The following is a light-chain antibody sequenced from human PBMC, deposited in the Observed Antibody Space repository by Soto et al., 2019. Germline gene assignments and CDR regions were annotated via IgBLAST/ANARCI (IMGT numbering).Light chain of an antibody. CDR1: ESLSTF. CDR3: QSYNDWPFA. J-gene: IGKJ2*01. CDR2: GAS. V-gene: IGKV3-15*01. Sequence: EIVLTQSPGTLSVSPGERVTLSCRACESLSTFLAWYQQKPGQAPRLLIYGASTKATGIPARFSGSGSATDFTLTISSLQSEDSAVYYCQSYNDWPFAFGQGTKLEI.